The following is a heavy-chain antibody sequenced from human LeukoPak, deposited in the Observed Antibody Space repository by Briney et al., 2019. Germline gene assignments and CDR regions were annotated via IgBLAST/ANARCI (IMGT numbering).Heavy chain of an antibody. Sequence: ASVKVSCKVSGYTFTELSMHWVRQAPGKGLEWMGWINPNSGGTNYAQKFQGRVTMTRDTSISTAYMELSRLRSDDTAVYYCAKSPPGVGATAPDFDYWGQGTLVTVSS. J-gene: IGHJ4*02. V-gene: IGHV1-2*02. CDR2: INPNSGGT. D-gene: IGHD1-26*01. CDR3: AKSPPGVGATAPDFDY. CDR1: GYTFTELS.